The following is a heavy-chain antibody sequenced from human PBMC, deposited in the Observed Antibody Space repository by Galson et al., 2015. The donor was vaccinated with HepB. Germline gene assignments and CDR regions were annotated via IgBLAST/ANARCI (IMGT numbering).Heavy chain of an antibody. J-gene: IGHJ6*02. D-gene: IGHD5-18*01. Sequence: SLRLSCAASGFTFSNAWMSWVRQAPGKGLEWVSYISSSGSTIYYADSVKGRFTISRDNAKNSVYLQMNSLRAEDTAVYYCARRQHYGMDVWGQGTTVTVSS. CDR3: ARRQHYGMDV. CDR1: GFTFSNAW. CDR2: ISSSGSTI. V-gene: IGHV3-11*04.